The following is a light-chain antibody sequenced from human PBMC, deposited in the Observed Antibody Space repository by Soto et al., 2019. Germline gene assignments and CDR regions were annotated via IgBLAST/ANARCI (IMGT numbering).Light chain of an antibody. Sequence: QSVLTQPASVSGSPGQSITISCTGTSSDVGGYNYVSWYQQHPGKAPKLMIYDVSNRPSGVSNRFSGSKSDNTASLAISGLQAEDEGDYYCSLYTSTSDVVFGGGTKLTVL. CDR2: DVS. V-gene: IGLV2-14*01. J-gene: IGLJ2*01. CDR1: SSDVGGYNY. CDR3: SLYTSTSDVV.